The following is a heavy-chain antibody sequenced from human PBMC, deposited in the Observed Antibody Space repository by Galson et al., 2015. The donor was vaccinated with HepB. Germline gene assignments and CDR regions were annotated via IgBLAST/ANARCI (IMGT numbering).Heavy chain of an antibody. CDR1: GYTFTSYY. J-gene: IGHJ4*02. Sequence: SVKVSCKASGYTFTSYYIHWMRQAPGQGLEWLGIINPSGASTSYAQKFQGRVSMTRDTSTSTVYMDLSSLRSEDTAVYYCARVSSPTYYYDTSGYYLEYWGQGTLVTVSS. D-gene: IGHD3-22*01. CDR2: INPSGAST. V-gene: IGHV1-46*01. CDR3: ARVSSPTYYYDTSGYYLEY.